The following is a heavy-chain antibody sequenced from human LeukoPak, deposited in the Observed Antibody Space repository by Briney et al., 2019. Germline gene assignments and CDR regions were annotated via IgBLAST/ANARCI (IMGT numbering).Heavy chain of an antibody. J-gene: IGHJ4*02. V-gene: IGHV3-9*03. Sequence: GGSLRHSCAASGFTFYDYAMHWVRQAPRKGLEWVSGISWNSGSIGYADSMKGRFTISRDNAKNSLYLQMNSLRAEDMALYYCARGDTAMVTGYFDYWGQGTLVTVSS. CDR2: ISWNSGSI. CDR3: ARGDTAMVTGYFDY. D-gene: IGHD5-18*01. CDR1: GFTFYDYA.